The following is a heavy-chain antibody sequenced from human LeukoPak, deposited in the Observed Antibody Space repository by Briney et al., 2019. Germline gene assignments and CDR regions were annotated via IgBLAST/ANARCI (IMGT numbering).Heavy chain of an antibody. CDR2: ISSSGSTI. CDR3: ARDQGRITMIVDDNDAFDI. D-gene: IGHD3-22*01. V-gene: IGHV3-11*04. CDR1: GFTFSDYY. Sequence: GGSLRLSCAASGFTFSDYYMSWLRQAPGKGLEWVSYISSSGSTIYYADSVKGRFTISRDNAKNSLYLQMNSLRAEDTAVYYCARDQGRITMIVDDNDAFDIWGQGTMVTVSS. J-gene: IGHJ3*02.